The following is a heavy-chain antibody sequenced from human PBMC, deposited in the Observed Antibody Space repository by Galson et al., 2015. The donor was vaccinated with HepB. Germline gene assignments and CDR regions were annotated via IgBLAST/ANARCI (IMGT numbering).Heavy chain of an antibody. Sequence: SLRLSCAASGFTFRSHWMHRARQAPGKGLVWVSRINRDGSSTNYADSAKGRFTISRDNAKNTLYLQMSSLRAEDTAVYYCGRGIEVVPDASGMDVWGQGTTVTVSS. V-gene: IGHV3-74*01. CDR1: GFTFRSHW. J-gene: IGHJ6*02. CDR3: GRGIEVVPDASGMDV. D-gene: IGHD2-2*01. CDR2: INRDGSST.